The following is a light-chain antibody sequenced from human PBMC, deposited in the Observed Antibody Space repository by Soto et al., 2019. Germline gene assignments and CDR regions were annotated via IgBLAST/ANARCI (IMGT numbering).Light chain of an antibody. Sequence: EIVLTQSPATLSFSPGERATLSFVASADVSSSYVAWYQQKSGLAPRLLIHDASSRATGIPDRFSGSKSGTDFTLTIRRLEPEDAGVYYCQQYGSSPITFGQGTRLEIK. CDR3: QQYGSSPIT. V-gene: IGKV3D-20*01. CDR2: DAS. J-gene: IGKJ5*01. CDR1: ADVSSSY.